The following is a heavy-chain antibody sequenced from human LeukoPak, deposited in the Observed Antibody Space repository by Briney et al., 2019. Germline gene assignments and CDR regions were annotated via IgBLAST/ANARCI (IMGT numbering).Heavy chain of an antibody. Sequence: GGSLRLSCAASGFTFSSYWMHWVRQAPGKGLVWVSRIKSDGSSTSHADSVKGRFTIARDNAKNTLYLQMNSLRDEDTAVYYCARAVSSSGSHYDYWGQGTLVTVSS. CDR1: GFTFSSYW. J-gene: IGHJ4*02. D-gene: IGHD3-10*01. CDR2: IKSDGSST. V-gene: IGHV3-74*01. CDR3: ARAVSSSGSHYDY.